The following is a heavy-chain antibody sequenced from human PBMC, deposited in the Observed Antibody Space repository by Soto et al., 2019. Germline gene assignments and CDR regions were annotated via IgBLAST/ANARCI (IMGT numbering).Heavy chain of an antibody. Sequence: QVQLVQSGAEVKKPGASVKVSCKASGYTFTSYAMNWVRQAPGQRLEWMGWINAGNGNTKYSQKFQGRVTITRDTSASTAYMELSSLRSEDTAVYYCARLYYDFWSGYYGPFDYWGQGTLVTVSS. CDR2: INAGNGNT. D-gene: IGHD3-3*01. J-gene: IGHJ4*02. CDR3: ARLYYDFWSGYYGPFDY. V-gene: IGHV1-3*01. CDR1: GYTFTSYA.